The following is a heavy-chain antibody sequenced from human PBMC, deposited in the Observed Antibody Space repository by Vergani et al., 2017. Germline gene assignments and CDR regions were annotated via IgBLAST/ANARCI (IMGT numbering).Heavy chain of an antibody. CDR1: GFTFSSYG. CDR3: AKGQKPTRNYGMDV. J-gene: IGHJ6*02. V-gene: IGHV3-9*01. CDR2: ISWNSGSI. Sequence: VQLVESGGGVVQPGRSLRLSCAASGFTFSSYGMHWVRQAPGKGLEWVSGISWNSGSIGYADSVKGRFTISRDNAKNSLYLQMNSLRAEDTALYYCAKGQKPTRNYGMDVWGQGTTVTVSS.